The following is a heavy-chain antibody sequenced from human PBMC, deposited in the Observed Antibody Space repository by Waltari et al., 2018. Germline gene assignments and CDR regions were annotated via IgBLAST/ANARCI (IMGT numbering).Heavy chain of an antibody. Sequence: EVQLVESGGGLVQPGGSLRLSCAASGFTLSHYWMTWVRQAPGKGLEWVANIKQDGSEKYYVDSVKGRFTISRDNAKNSLYLQMNSLTAEDTAVYSCARDLYSTGSHDYWGQGTLVTVSS. V-gene: IGHV3-7*01. CDR2: IKQDGSEK. J-gene: IGHJ4*02. D-gene: IGHD6-19*01. CDR1: GFTLSHYW. CDR3: ARDLYSTGSHDY.